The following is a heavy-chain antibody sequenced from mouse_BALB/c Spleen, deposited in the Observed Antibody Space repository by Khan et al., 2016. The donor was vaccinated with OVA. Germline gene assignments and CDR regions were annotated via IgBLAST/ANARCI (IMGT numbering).Heavy chain of an antibody. CDR3: ARSSAMDY. V-gene: IGHV5-15*02. Sequence: EVELVESGGGLVQPGGSRKLSCAASGFIFSDYGMAWVRQAPGKGPEWVAFISNLAYSIYYADTVTGRFTISRENAKNTLYLEMSSLRSEVTARSYCARSSAMDYWGQGTSVTVSS. J-gene: IGHJ4*01. CDR1: GFIFSDYG. CDR2: ISNLAYSI.